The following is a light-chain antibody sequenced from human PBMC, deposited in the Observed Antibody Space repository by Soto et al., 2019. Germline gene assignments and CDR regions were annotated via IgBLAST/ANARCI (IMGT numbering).Light chain of an antibody. Sequence: QSVLTQPASVSGSPGQSITISCTGTSSDVGGYNHVSWYQQHPGKAPKLMIYEVSNRPSGVSNRFSGSKSGNTASLTISGLQAEDEADYYCSSYTSSIIPVVFGGGTKVTVL. J-gene: IGLJ2*01. CDR3: SSYTSSIIPVV. V-gene: IGLV2-14*01. CDR2: EVS. CDR1: SSDVGGYNH.